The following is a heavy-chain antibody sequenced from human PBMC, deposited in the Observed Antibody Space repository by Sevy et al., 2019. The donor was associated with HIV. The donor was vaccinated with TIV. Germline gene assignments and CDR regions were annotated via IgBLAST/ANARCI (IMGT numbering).Heavy chain of an antibody. CDR3: AREREGYGGNSGGVYYYYYMDV. J-gene: IGHJ6*03. CDR1: GFTFSSYS. D-gene: IGHD2-21*02. Sequence: GGSLRLSCAASGFTFSSYSMNWVRQAPGKGLEWVSSISSSSSYIYYADSVKGRFTISRDNAKNSLYLQMNSLRAEDTAVYYCAREREGYGGNSGGVYYYYYMDVWGKGTTVTVSS. V-gene: IGHV3-21*01. CDR2: ISSSSSYI.